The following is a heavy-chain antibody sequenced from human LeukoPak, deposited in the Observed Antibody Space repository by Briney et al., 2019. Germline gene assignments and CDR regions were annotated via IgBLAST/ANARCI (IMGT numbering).Heavy chain of an antibody. D-gene: IGHD3-22*01. CDR1: GFTFSSYA. CDR3: AKEGTYYHDSAYYYDRPFDF. V-gene: IGHV3-23*01. J-gene: IGHJ4*02. Sequence: PGGSLRLSCAASGFTFSSYAMTWVRQAPGRGLEWVSGISGSGGSTNYADSVRGQFTISRDNSENTLYLKINSLRAEDTAVYYCAKEGTYYHDSAYYYDRPFDFWGQGTLVTVSS. CDR2: ISGSGGST.